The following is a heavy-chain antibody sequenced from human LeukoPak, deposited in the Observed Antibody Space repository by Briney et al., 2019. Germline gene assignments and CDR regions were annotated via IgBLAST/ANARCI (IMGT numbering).Heavy chain of an antibody. Sequence: NSSETLSLTCIVSGDSISSYYWSWIRQPAGKGLECIGRIYTSGSTNYNPSLKSRVTISVDTSKNQFSLKLSSVTAADTAVYYCARVNSGSYYQGCDYWGQGTLVTVSS. J-gene: IGHJ4*02. CDR2: IYTSGST. CDR3: ARVNSGSYYQGCDY. CDR1: GDSISSYY. V-gene: IGHV4-4*07. D-gene: IGHD1-26*01.